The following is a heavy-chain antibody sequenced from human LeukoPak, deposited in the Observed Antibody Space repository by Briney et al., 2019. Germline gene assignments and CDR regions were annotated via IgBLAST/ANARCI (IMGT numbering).Heavy chain of an antibody. Sequence: ASVKLSCKVSGYTFTSDYIHWGRQPPRPGLEWMGRINPNSGGTNYAQKFQGRVTMTRDTSISNDYMVLSRLRSDATAVDYCASIDRGRRGGFWGQGTLVTVSS. V-gene: IGHV1-2*06. CDR1: GYTFTSDY. D-gene: IGHD3-16*01. CDR2: INPNSGGT. J-gene: IGHJ4*02. CDR3: ASIDRGRRGGF.